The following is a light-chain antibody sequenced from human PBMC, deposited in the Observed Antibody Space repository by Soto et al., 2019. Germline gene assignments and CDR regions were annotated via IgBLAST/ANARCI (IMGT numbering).Light chain of an antibody. CDR3: QEYIQWPPGM. V-gene: IGKV3-20*01. Sequence: EIVLTQSPGTLSLSPGERATLSCGASQSVSSSLAWYQQKPGQAPRLLIYGASSRATGIPDRFSGSGSGPDFTLTISRLEPEDFAVYYCQEYIQWPPGMFGPGTKVDIK. CDR1: QSVSSS. CDR2: GAS. J-gene: IGKJ1*01.